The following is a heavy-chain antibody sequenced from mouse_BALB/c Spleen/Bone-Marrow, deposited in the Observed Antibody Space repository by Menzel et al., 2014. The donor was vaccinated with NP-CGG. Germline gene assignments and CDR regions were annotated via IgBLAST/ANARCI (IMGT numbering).Heavy chain of an antibody. D-gene: IGHD1-1*01. CDR3: ARWYYGSGFAY. CDR2: ISSGGST. Sequence: EVQLVESGEGLVKPGGSLKLSCAASGFTFXSYAMSWVRQTPEKRLEWVASISSGGSTYYPDSVKGRFTISRDNARNILYLQMSSLRSEDTAMYYCARWYYGSGFAYWGQGTLVTVSA. V-gene: IGHV5-6-5*01. CDR1: GFTFXSYA. J-gene: IGHJ3*01.